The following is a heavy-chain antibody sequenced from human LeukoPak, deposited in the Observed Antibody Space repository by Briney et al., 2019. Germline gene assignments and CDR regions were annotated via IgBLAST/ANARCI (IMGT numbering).Heavy chain of an antibody. J-gene: IGHJ2*01. V-gene: IGHV4-34*01. D-gene: IGHD2-21*01. CDR3: ARVVGSRRWYFDL. CDR2: INHSGST. CDR1: GGSFSGYY. Sequence: SETLSLTCAVYGGSFSGYYWSWIRQPPGKGLEWIGEINHSGSTNYNPSLKSRVTILVDTSKNQFSLKLSSVTAADTAVYYCARVVGSRRWYFDLWGRGTLVTVSS.